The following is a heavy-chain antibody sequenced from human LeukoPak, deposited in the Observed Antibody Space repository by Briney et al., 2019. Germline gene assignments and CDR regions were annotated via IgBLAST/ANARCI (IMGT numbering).Heavy chain of an antibody. CDR3: ARGRIAARRYFDY. V-gene: IGHV1-2*02. CDR1: GYTFTTYY. J-gene: IGHJ4*02. Sequence: VASVKVSCKASGYTFTTYYMHWVRQAPGQGFEWMGWINPNSGGTNYAQKFQGRVTMTRDTSISTAYMELSRLRSDDTAVYYCARGRIAARRYFDYWGQGTLVTVSS. D-gene: IGHD6-6*01. CDR2: INPNSGGT.